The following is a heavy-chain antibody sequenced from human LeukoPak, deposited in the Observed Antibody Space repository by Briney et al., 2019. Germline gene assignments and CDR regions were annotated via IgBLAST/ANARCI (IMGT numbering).Heavy chain of an antibody. CDR2: MNPNSGNT. CDR1: GYTFTSYD. D-gene: IGHD6-19*01. J-gene: IGHJ5*02. Sequence: ASVKVSCKASGYTFTSYDINWVRQATGQGLEWMGWMNPNSGNTGYAQKLQGRVTMTTDTSTSTAYMELRSLRSDDTAVYYCARSSSGWLNNWFDPWGQGTLVTVSS. CDR3: ARSSSGWLNNWFDP. V-gene: IGHV1-8*01.